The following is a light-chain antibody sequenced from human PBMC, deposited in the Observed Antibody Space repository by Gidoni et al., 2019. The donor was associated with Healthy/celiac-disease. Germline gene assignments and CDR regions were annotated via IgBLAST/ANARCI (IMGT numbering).Light chain of an antibody. V-gene: IGKV1-8*01. Sequence: LRMTQSPSSFSASTGGRVTITCRASQSISSYLAWYQKKPGKAPKLLIYAAPTLQSGVPSRFSGSGSGTDFTLTISCLQSEDFATYYCQQYYSYPPTFGQGTKVEIK. CDR3: QQYYSYPPT. J-gene: IGKJ1*01. CDR1: QSISSY. CDR2: AAP.